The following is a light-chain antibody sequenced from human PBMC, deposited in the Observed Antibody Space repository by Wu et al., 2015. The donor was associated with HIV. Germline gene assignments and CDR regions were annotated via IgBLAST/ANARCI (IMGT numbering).Light chain of an antibody. V-gene: IGKV3-20*01. CDR3: QQYNNWPPL. CDR2: GAS. Sequence: EIVLTQPPGTLSLSPGERATLSCRASQSVSSTYLAWYQQKPGQAHRLLIYGASTRATGIPDRFSGSGSGTDFTLTISRLEPEDFAVYYCQQYNNWPPLFGQGTRLEIK. J-gene: IGKJ5*01. CDR1: QSVSSTY.